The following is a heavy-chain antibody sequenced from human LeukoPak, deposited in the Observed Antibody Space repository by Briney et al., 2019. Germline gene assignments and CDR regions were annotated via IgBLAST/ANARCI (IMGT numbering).Heavy chain of an antibody. CDR2: ISYDGSNK. Sequence: PGRSLRLSCAASGFTFSSYAMHWVHQAPGKGLEWVAVISYDGSNKYYADSVKGRFTISRDNSKNTLYLQMNSLRAEDTAVYYCARESYYFDYWGQGTLVTVSS. J-gene: IGHJ4*02. CDR3: ARESYYFDY. CDR1: GFTFSSYA. V-gene: IGHV3-30*04.